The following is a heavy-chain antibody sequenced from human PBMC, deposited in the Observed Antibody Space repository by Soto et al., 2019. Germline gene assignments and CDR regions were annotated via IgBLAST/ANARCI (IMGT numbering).Heavy chain of an antibody. D-gene: IGHD5-18*01. V-gene: IGHV3-30-3*01. J-gene: IGHJ4*02. CDR3: ARGGKAAMAPLDY. CDR1: GFTFSSYA. CDR2: ISYDGSNK. Sequence: GGSLRLSCAASGFTFSSYAMHWVRQAPGKGLEWVAVISYDGSNKYYADSVKGRFTISRDNSKNTLYLQMNSLRAEDTAVYYCARGGKAAMAPLDYWGQGTLVTVSS.